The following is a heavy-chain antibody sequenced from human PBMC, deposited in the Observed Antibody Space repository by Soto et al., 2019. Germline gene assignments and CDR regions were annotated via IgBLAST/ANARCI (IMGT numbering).Heavy chain of an antibody. CDR1: GGFVSSGNYY. V-gene: IGHV4-34*01. D-gene: IGHD1-1*01. J-gene: IGHJ3*02. CDR2: MSHSGGT. CDR3: ARVERGTATTVVDAFDI. Sequence: QEQLQQWGAGLLKPSETLSLTCAVYGGFVSSGNYYWSWIRQPPGKGLEWIGEMSHSGGTHFNPSLKSRVTIPVDTSKNQFSLKMSSVTAADTALYYCARVERGTATTVVDAFDIWGPGTMVTVSS.